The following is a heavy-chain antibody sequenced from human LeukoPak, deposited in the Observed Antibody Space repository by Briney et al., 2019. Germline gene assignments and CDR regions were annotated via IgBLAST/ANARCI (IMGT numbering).Heavy chain of an antibody. Sequence: GGSLRLSCAASGFTFDDYAMHWVRQAPGRGLEWVSGISWNSFTIGYADSVKGRFTISRDNAKNSLYLQMNSLRVEDTALYYCAKDIGRVDTASTYMDVWGKGTTVTISS. CDR3: AKDIGRVDTASTYMDV. CDR2: ISWNSFTI. V-gene: IGHV3-9*01. CDR1: GFTFDDYA. J-gene: IGHJ6*03. D-gene: IGHD5-18*01.